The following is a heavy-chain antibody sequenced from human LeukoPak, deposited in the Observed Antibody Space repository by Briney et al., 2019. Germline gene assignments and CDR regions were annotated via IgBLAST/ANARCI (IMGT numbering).Heavy chain of an antibody. CDR2: ISAYNGNT. Sequence: ASVKVSCKASGYSFISYGIRWVRQAPGQGLEWMGWISAYNGNTNYAQKLQGRVTMTTDTSTSTAYMELRSLRSDDTAVYYCARVGGNYDSSGYYYDFDYWGQGTLVTVSS. D-gene: IGHD3-22*01. J-gene: IGHJ4*02. CDR3: ARVGGNYDSSGYYYDFDY. CDR1: GYSFISYG. V-gene: IGHV1-18*01.